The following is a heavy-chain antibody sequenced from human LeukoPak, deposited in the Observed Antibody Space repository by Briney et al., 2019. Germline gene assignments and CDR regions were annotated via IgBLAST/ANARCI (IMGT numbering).Heavy chain of an antibody. CDR3: ARGARYCSSTSCWWYYFDY. J-gene: IGHJ4*02. Sequence: ASVKVSCTASGYTFTSYDINWVRQATGQGLEWMGWMNPNSGNTGYAQKFQGRVTITRNTSISTAYMELSSLRSEDTAVYYCARGARYCSSTSCWWYYFDYWGQGTLVTVSS. V-gene: IGHV1-8*03. CDR2: MNPNSGNT. D-gene: IGHD2-2*01. CDR1: GYTFTSYD.